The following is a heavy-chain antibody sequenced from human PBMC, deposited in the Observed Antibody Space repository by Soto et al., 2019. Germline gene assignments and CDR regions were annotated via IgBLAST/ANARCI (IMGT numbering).Heavy chain of an antibody. D-gene: IGHD5-18*01. CDR3: AKMTSDSYGRNYGMDV. CDR2: LRDSGVSP. Sequence: GSLRLSCVGSGFPFSSYAMSWVRQAPEKGLEWVSALRDSGVSPYYADSVKGRFTISRDNSKNTLYLQMDSLRVEDTALYYCAKMTSDSYGRNYGMDVWGQGTTVTVSS. J-gene: IGHJ6*02. CDR1: GFPFSSYA. V-gene: IGHV3-23*01.